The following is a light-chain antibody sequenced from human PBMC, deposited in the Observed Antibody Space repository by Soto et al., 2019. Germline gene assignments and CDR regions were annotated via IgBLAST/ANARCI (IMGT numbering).Light chain of an antibody. CDR3: QHYNSYSEE. Sequence: DIQMTQSPSTLSGSVGDRVTITCRASQTISSWLAWYQQKPGKAPKLLIYKASTLKSGVPSRFRGSGSGTEFTLTISSLKPDDFATYYCQHYNSYSEEFGQGDQGGYX. CDR1: QTISSW. CDR2: KAS. V-gene: IGKV1-5*03. J-gene: IGKJ1*01.